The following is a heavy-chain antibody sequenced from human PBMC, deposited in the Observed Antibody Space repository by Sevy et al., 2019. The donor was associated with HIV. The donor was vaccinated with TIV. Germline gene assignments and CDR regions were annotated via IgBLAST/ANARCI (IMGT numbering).Heavy chain of an antibody. D-gene: IGHD6-13*01. Sequence: ASVKVSCKASGYTFTSYSITWVRQAPGQGLEWMGWSSAHNGNTKYAQKLQGRVTMTTDTSTTTAYMERRSLRSDDTAVYYCARDRGIASAGTYMDVWGKGTTVTVSS. V-gene: IGHV1-18*01. CDR2: SSAHNGNT. CDR3: ARDRGIASAGTYMDV. J-gene: IGHJ6*03. CDR1: GYTFTSYS.